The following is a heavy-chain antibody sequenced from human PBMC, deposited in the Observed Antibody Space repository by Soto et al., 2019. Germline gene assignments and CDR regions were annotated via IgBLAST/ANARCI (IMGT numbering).Heavy chain of an antibody. CDR3: AKYSGSYPNVKGGAEYFQH. CDR2: MGCGGGST. Sequence: GGSLRLSCAASGFNCSRYAMTWVRQAPGKRLAWLSSMGCGGGSTFYADYVKGRFIISGDSSKNTLLMQMNSPRAEDTAIYDCAKYSGSYPNVKGGAEYFQHGGQGTLVTVSS. D-gene: IGHD1-26*01. V-gene: IGHV3-23*01. J-gene: IGHJ1*01. CDR1: GFNCSRYA.